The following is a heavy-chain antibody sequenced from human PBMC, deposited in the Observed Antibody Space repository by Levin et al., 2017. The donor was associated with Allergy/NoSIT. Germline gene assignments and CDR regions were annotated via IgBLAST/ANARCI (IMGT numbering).Heavy chain of an antibody. J-gene: IGHJ4*02. CDR1: GFIFDNYG. D-gene: IGHD6-6*01. CDR2: INWNGGST. CDR3: ARVVDRRSSYDFDY. Sequence: GESLKISCAASGFIFDNYGMSWVRQAPGKGLEWVSGINWNGGSTGYADSVKGRFTISRDNAKNSLYLQMNSLGAEDTALYHCARVVDRRSSYDFDYGGQGTVVTVS. V-gene: IGHV3-20*01.